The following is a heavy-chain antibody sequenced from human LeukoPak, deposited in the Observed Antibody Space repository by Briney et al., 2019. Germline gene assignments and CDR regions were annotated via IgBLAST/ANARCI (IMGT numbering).Heavy chain of an antibody. Sequence: ASVKVSCKASGGTFSSYAISWVRQAPGQGLEWMGGIIPIFGTANYAQKFQGRVTITADESTSTAYMELSSLRSEDTAVYYCARDLRGEYGYYYYYMDVWGKGTTVTISS. CDR1: GGTFSSYA. V-gene: IGHV1-69*01. CDR2: IIPIFGTA. J-gene: IGHJ6*03. CDR3: ARDLRGEYGYYYYYMDV. D-gene: IGHD2/OR15-2a*01.